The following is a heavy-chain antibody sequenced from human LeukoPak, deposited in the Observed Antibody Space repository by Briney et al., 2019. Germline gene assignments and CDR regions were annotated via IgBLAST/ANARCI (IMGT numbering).Heavy chain of an antibody. CDR3: ARGRAITMVRGVTSTAFDP. Sequence: SETLSLTCTVSGGSISSSSYYWGWIRQPPGKGLEWIGSIYYSGSTYYNPSLKSRVTISVDTSKNQFSLKLSSVTAADTAVYYCARGRAITMVRGVTSTAFDPWGQGTLVTVSS. J-gene: IGHJ5*02. CDR2: IYYSGST. CDR1: GGSISSSSYY. V-gene: IGHV4-39*01. D-gene: IGHD3-10*01.